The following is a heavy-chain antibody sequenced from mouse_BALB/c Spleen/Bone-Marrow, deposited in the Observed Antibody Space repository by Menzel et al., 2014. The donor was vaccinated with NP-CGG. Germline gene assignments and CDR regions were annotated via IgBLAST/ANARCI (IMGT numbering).Heavy chain of an antibody. CDR2: IWGDGST. Sequence: VNVVESGPGLVAPSQSLSITCTVSGFSLTGYGVSRVRQPPGKGLEWLGMIWGDGSTDYNSALKSRLSISKDNSKSXVFLKMNSLQTDDTARYYCARDNYGYDYWGQGATLTVSS. CDR3: ARDNYGYDY. D-gene: IGHD2-2*01. J-gene: IGHJ2*01. CDR1: GFSLTGYG. V-gene: IGHV2-6-7*01.